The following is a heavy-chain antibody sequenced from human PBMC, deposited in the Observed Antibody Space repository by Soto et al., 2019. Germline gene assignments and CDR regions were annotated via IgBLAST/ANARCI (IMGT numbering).Heavy chain of an antibody. Sequence: PSETLSLTCAVSGYSIRSGYFWGWIRQPPGKGLEWIGSMYHSGITYYNLSLKSRVTISVDTSKNQLSQKLSSATAADTAVYYCARSMYSTSAQLYYGMDVWGQGTTVTVSS. D-gene: IGHD6-6*01. CDR3: ARSMYSTSAQLYYGMDV. CDR2: MYHSGIT. CDR1: GYSIRSGYF. V-gene: IGHV4-38-2*01. J-gene: IGHJ6*02.